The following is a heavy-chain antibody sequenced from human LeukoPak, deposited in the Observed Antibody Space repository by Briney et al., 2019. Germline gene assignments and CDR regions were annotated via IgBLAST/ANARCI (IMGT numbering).Heavy chain of an antibody. D-gene: IGHD3-10*01. CDR1: GFTVSSNY. CDR3: ARDTPTEGGLWFGELLGGMDV. CDR2: IYSGGST. J-gene: IGHJ6*02. V-gene: IGHV3-66*01. Sequence: GGSLRLSCAASGFTVSSNYLSWVRQAPGKGLEWVSVIYSGGSTYYADSVKGRFTISRDNSKNTLYLQMSSLRAEDTAVYYCARDTPTEGGLWFGELLGGMDVWGQGTTVTVSS.